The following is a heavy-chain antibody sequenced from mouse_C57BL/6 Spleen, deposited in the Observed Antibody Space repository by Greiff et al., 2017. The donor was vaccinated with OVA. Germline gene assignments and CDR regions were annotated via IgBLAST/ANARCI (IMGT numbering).Heavy chain of an antibody. Sequence: VQLQQSGAELAKPGASVKLSCKASGYTFTSYWMHWVKQRPGQGLEWIGYINPSSGYTKYNQKIKDKAKLTADKSSSTAYMQMSSLTDEDSAVYYCARPGSSSWFAYWGQGTLVTVSA. CDR2: INPSSGYT. CDR1: GYTFTSYW. V-gene: IGHV1-7*01. CDR3: ARPGSSSWFAY. J-gene: IGHJ3*01. D-gene: IGHD1-1*01.